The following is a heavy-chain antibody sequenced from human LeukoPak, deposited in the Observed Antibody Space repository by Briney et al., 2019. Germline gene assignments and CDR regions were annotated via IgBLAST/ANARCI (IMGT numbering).Heavy chain of an antibody. J-gene: IGHJ6*02. Sequence: PGGSLRLSCAASGFSFNSYAMSWVRQAPGKGLEWVSAVSGRGERTYYADFGQGRFSTSRDNSKDTVYLQINSLRAGDTAIYYCANQPGLYDSGWSWTYHFFGVDVWGQGTTVTVSS. D-gene: IGHD6-19*01. CDR1: GFSFNSYA. CDR3: ANQPGLYDSGWSWTYHFFGVDV. V-gene: IGHV3-23*01. CDR2: VSGRGERT.